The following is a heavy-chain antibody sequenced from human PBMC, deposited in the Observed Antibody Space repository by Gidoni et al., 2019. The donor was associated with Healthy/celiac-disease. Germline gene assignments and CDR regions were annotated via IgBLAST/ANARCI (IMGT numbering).Heavy chain of an antibody. Sequence: QVQMVEAGGGLVKPGGSRRLYCAACGFTFSDYYMSWIRQAPGKGLEWVSYISSSGSTIYYADSVKGRFTISRDNAKNSLYLQMNSLRAEDTAVYYCAREVYGGNSTLLWGQGTLVTVSS. CDR1: GFTFSDYY. CDR2: ISSSGSTI. D-gene: IGHD4-17*01. CDR3: AREVYGGNSTLL. J-gene: IGHJ4*02. V-gene: IGHV3-11*01.